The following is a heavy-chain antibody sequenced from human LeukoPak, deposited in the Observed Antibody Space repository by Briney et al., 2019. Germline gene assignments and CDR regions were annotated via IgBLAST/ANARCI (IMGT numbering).Heavy chain of an antibody. CDR1: GFTLRTYG. V-gene: IGHV3-30*02. J-gene: IGHJ1*01. D-gene: IGHD3-22*01. CDR2: IRVDGGKK. CDR3: AKDWGYYDSSAISD. Sequence: GGSLRLSCAAPGFTLRTYGMRWVREAPGKGVGWVAFIRVDGGKKEYVEYVKGRFTISRDNSKNTLYLQLNSLRGADTAVYYCAKDWGYYDSSAISDWGQGTLVIVSS.